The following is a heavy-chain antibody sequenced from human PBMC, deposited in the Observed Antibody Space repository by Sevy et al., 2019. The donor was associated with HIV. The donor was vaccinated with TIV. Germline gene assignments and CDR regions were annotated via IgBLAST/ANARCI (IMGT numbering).Heavy chain of an antibody. Sequence: GGSLRLSCTGSGVSFSYYGIHWVRQAPGKGLDWVALISHDGINEYYADSVKGRFTISRDNSKNTVYLEMNRLRNEDTAMYFCANAYSGSYSHSYLYALDVWGQGSTVTVSS. CDR1: GVSFSYYG. CDR3: ANAYSGSYSHSYLYALDV. D-gene: IGHD1-26*01. V-gene: IGHV3-30*18. J-gene: IGHJ6*02. CDR2: ISHDGINE.